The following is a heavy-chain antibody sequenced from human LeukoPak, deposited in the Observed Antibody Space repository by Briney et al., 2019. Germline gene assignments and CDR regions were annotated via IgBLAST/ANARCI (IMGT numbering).Heavy chain of an antibody. J-gene: IGHJ6*04. Sequence: SVKVSCKASGGTFSSYAISWVRQAPGQGLEWMGGIIPIFGTANYAQKFQGRVTITADKSTSTVYMELSSLRSEDTAVYYCASGPYYYYGMDVWGKGTTVTVSS. CDR2: IIPIFGTA. V-gene: IGHV1-69*06. CDR3: ASGPYYYYGMDV. CDR1: GGTFSSYA.